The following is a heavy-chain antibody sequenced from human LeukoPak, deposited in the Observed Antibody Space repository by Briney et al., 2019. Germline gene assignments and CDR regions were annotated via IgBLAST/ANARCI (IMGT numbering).Heavy chain of an antibody. V-gene: IGHV4-4*07. CDR3: ARGGFCTSTSCYEFDY. D-gene: IGHD2-2*01. J-gene: IGHJ4*02. Sequence: SETLSLTCTVSDRSISSYYWSWIRQSAGKGLEWIGRINTSGSTNYNPSLTSRVTISMDKSKNQFSLKLSSVTAADTAVYYCARGGFCTSTSCYEFDYWGQGTLVTVSS. CDR1: DRSISSYY. CDR2: INTSGST.